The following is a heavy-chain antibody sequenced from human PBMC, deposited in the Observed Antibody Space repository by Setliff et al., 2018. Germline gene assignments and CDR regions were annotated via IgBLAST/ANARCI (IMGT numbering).Heavy chain of an antibody. J-gene: IGHJ6*02. V-gene: IGHV3-7*01. Sequence: PGGSLRLSCAASGFTFSSFWMSWVRQSPGKGLEWVANINQDRSGKYYVDSVKGRFTISRDNAENSLYLQMNRLRAEDTAVYYCARVKPFAMDVWGQGTTVTVSS. CDR3: ARVKPFAMDV. CDR1: GFTFSSFW. CDR2: INQDRSGK.